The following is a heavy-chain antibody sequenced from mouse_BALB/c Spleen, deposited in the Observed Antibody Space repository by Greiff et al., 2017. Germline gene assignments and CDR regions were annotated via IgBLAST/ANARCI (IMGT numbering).Heavy chain of an antibody. D-gene: IGHD3-3*01. CDR3: ARDDRAFYWYFDV. J-gene: IGHJ1*01. CDR1: GFSLTSYG. CDR2: IWAGGST. V-gene: IGHV2-9*02. Sequence: QVQLQQSEPGLVAPSQSLSITCTVSGFSLTSYGVHWVRQPPGKGLEWLGVIWAGGSTNYNSALMSRLSISKDNSKSQVFLKMNSLQTDDTAMYYCARDDRAFYWYFDVWGAGTTVTVSP.